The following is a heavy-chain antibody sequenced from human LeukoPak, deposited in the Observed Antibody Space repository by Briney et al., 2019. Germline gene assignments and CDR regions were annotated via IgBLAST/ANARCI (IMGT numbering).Heavy chain of an antibody. CDR1: GFLVRHDY. Sequence: GGSLRLSCAASGFLVRHDYMSWVRQAPGRGLEWVSIIYNSGNTDYADSVKGRFTVSRDTSKNTLFLQMNDLRVDDTAIYYCARDPGVGLDLWGRGTLVSV. V-gene: IGHV3-53*01. CDR2: IYNSGNT. J-gene: IGHJ2*01. CDR3: ARDPGVGLDL. D-gene: IGHD7-27*01.